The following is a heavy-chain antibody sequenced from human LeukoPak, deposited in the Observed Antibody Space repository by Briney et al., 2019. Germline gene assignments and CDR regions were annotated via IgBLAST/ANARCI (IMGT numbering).Heavy chain of an antibody. CDR2: IKNKTNGGTT. D-gene: IGHD2-2*01. CDR1: GFTFSSAW. Sequence: NPGGSLRLSCAASGFTFSSAWMTWVRQALGKGLEWVGHIKNKTNGGTTDYAAPVKGRFIISRDDSKNTLYLQMNSLRTEDTAVYYCARGFCSSTNCYQGPFDFWGQGTLVTVSS. V-gene: IGHV3-15*01. CDR3: ARGFCSSTNCYQGPFDF. J-gene: IGHJ4*02.